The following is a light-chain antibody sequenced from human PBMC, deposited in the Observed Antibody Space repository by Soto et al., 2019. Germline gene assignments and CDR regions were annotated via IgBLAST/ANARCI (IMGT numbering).Light chain of an antibody. CDR2: AAS. Sequence: DIQMTQSPSSLSASVGDRVTITCRASRSIRTYLNWYQVKPGKAPKLLIYAASTLHTEAPSRFSASGSGTDFTLTITSLQPEDFATYFCHQTYNTPRFTFGPETTVDFK. J-gene: IGKJ3*01. V-gene: IGKV1-39*01. CDR1: RSIRTY. CDR3: HQTYNTPRFT.